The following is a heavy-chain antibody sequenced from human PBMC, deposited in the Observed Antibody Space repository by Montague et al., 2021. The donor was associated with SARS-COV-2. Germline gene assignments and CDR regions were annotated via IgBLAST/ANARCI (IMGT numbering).Heavy chain of an antibody. CDR3: ARKEMKYSSIWSTGGNWFDP. Sequence: SETLSLTCTVSGGSISSSSYYWSWIRQPPGKGLEWIGSIYYSGSTYYXPSLKSRVTISVDTSKNQFSLKLSSVTAADTAVYYCARKEMKYSSIWSTGGNWFDPWGQGTLVTVSS. D-gene: IGHD6-13*01. V-gene: IGHV4-39*01. J-gene: IGHJ5*02. CDR1: GGSISSSSYY. CDR2: IYYSGST.